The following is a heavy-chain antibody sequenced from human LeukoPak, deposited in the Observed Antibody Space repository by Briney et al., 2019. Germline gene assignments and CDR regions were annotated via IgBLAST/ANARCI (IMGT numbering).Heavy chain of an antibody. Sequence: GGSLRLSCAASGFTFSSYGMHWVRQAPGKGLEWVANIKLDGSEKYYVNSVKGRFTISRDNAKNSLNLQMYSLRAEDTAVYYCARETRGSYVPGLDSWGQGTLVTVSS. V-gene: IGHV3-7*01. CDR3: ARETRGSYVPGLDS. J-gene: IGHJ4*02. D-gene: IGHD1-26*01. CDR1: GFTFSSYG. CDR2: IKLDGSEK.